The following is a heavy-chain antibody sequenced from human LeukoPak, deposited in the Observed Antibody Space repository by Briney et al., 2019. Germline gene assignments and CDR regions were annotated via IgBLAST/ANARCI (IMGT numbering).Heavy chain of an antibody. V-gene: IGHV3-23*01. Sequence: GGSLRLSCAASGFTFSSYGMSRVRRAPGKGPEWVLGISGSGGNTYYADSVKGRFTISRDNSQNTLYLQMNTLRAEDTAVYYCAKVVSGYHFDYWGQGTLVTVSS. CDR2: ISGSGGNT. CDR1: GFTFSSYG. D-gene: IGHD5-12*01. CDR3: AKVVSGYHFDY. J-gene: IGHJ4*02.